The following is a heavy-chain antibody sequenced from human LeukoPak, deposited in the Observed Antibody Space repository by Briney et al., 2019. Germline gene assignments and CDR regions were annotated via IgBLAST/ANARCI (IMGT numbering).Heavy chain of an antibody. CDR1: GGSISSYY. Sequence: SETLSLTCTVSGGSISSYYWSWIRQPAGKGLEWIGRIYTSGSTNYNPSFKSRVTMSVDTSKNQFSLKLSSVTAADTAVYYCARVVGVLWLDYMDVWGKGTTVTISS. D-gene: IGHD3-10*01. CDR2: IYTSGST. J-gene: IGHJ6*03. CDR3: ARVVGVLWLDYMDV. V-gene: IGHV4-4*07.